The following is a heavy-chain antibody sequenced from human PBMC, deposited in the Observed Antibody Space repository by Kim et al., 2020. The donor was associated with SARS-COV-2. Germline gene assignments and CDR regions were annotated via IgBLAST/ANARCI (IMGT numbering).Heavy chain of an antibody. CDR3: ARVYEGGYYGSGSPDY. Sequence: ASVKVSCKASGYTFTSYGISWVRQAPGQGLEWMGWISAYNGNTNYAQKLQGRVTMTTDTSTSTAYMELRSLRSDDTAVYYCARVYEGGYYGSGSPDYWGQGTLVTVSS. V-gene: IGHV1-18*04. CDR1: GYTFTSYG. J-gene: IGHJ4*02. D-gene: IGHD3-10*01. CDR2: ISAYNGNT.